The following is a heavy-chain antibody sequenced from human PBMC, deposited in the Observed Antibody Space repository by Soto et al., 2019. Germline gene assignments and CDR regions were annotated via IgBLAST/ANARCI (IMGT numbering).Heavy chain of an antibody. J-gene: IGHJ5*02. CDR3: VRNGTSSTPSWGPQDSEWVAP. CDR2: IYNSGST. V-gene: IGHV4-38-2*01. Sequence: SDTLSVTCALSRHSVSNTHYWGWLRQPPEKVQAWIGSIYNSGSTPYNPPLKSRVTMSGDKSNNHFSMKLSSVKAADTAVYYCVRNGTSSTPSWGPQDSEWVAPWGTGTQVTVS. D-gene: IGHD3-16*01. CDR1: RHSVSNTHY.